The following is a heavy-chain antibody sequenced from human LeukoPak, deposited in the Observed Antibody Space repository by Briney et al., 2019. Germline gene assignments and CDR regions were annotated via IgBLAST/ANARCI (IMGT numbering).Heavy chain of an antibody. CDR3: ARDSMVRGDRVDY. D-gene: IGHD3-10*01. Sequence: GGSLRLSCAASGFTFSSYSMNWVRQAPGKGLEWVSCISSSSYIYYADSVKGRFTISRDNAKNSLYLQMNSLRAEDTAVYYCARDSMVRGDRVDYWGQGTLVTVSS. J-gene: IGHJ4*02. CDR1: GFTFSSYS. CDR2: ISSSSYI. V-gene: IGHV3-21*01.